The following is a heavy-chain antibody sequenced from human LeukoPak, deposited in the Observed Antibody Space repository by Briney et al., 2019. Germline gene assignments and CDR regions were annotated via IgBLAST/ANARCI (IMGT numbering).Heavy chain of an antibody. V-gene: IGHV3-21*01. Sequence: EGSLRLSCAASGFTFSSYSMNWVRQAPGKGLEWVSSISSSSSCIYYADSVKGRFTISRDNAKNSLYLQMNSLRAEDTAVYYCASLVSSGEMDVWGQGTTVTVSS. CDR2: ISSSSSCI. CDR1: GFTFSSYS. J-gene: IGHJ6*02. CDR3: ASLVSSGEMDV. D-gene: IGHD3-3*01.